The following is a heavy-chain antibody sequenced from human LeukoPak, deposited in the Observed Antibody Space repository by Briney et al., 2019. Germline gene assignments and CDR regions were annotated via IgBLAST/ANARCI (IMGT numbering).Heavy chain of an antibody. J-gene: IGHJ4*02. CDR2: ISSNGGST. Sequence: PGGSLRLSCAASGFTFSSYAMHWVRQAPGKGLEYVSAISSNGGSTYYANSVKGRFTISRDNSKNTLYLQMNSLRAEDTAVYYCAKVVRTADFDYWGQGTLVTFSS. D-gene: IGHD3-16*02. CDR3: AKVVRTADFDY. V-gene: IGHV3-64*01. CDR1: GFTFSSYA.